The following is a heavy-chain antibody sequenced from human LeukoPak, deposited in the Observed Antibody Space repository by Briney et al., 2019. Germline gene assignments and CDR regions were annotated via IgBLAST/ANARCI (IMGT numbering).Heavy chain of an antibody. CDR3: ARGGWAGIAVAGTGGNWFDP. CDR1: GYSFTSYW. D-gene: IGHD6-19*01. V-gene: IGHV5-51*01. J-gene: IGHJ5*02. Sequence: GESLKISCKGSGYSFTSYWIGWVRQMPGKGLEWMGIIYPGDSDTRYSPSFQGQVTISADKSISTAYLQWSSLKASDTAMYYCARGGWAGIAVAGTGGNWFDPWGQGTLVTVSS. CDR2: IYPGDSDT.